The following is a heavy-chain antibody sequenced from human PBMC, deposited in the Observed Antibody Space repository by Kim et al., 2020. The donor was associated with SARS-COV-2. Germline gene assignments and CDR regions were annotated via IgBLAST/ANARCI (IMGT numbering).Heavy chain of an antibody. D-gene: IGHD3-10*01. CDR3: ARQYYYGSGSGSWFDP. Sequence: SLKSRVTISVDTSKNQFSLKLSSVTAADTAVYYCARQYYYGSGSGSWFDPWGQGTLVTVSS. J-gene: IGHJ5*02. V-gene: IGHV4-61*07.